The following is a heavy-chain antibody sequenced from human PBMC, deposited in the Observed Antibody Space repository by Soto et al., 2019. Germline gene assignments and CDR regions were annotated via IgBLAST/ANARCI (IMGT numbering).Heavy chain of an antibody. CDR3: AFSGNYGVY. V-gene: IGHV3-48*02. J-gene: IGHJ4*02. CDR2: IGVGSRVI. D-gene: IGHD1-26*01. Sequence: EVRLVESGGGLVQPGGSLRLSCAASGFMFSNYALNWVRQAPGRGLEWVSSIGVGSRVIYYADSVKGRFTISRDSAKNSLYLQMNSLRDEDTAVYYCAFSGNYGVYWGLGTLVTVSS. CDR1: GFMFSNYA.